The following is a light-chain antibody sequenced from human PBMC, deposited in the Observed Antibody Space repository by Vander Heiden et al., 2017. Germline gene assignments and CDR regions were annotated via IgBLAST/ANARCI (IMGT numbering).Light chain of an antibody. V-gene: IGKV1-39*01. CDR3: QQSDSTPHT. CDR2: AAS. Sequence: DIQMTQSPSSLSASVGDRVTITCRASQSISSYFNWYQQKPGKAPKLLIYAASSLHSGVPSRFSGSGSGTDFTLTISSLQPEDFATYYCQQSDSTPHTFGQGTKLEIK. J-gene: IGKJ2*01. CDR1: QSISSY.